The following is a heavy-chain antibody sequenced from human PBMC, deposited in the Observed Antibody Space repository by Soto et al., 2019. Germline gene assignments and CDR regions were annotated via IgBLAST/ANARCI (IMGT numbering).Heavy chain of an antibody. Sequence: QLQLQESGPGLVKPSETLSLTCTVSGGSISSSSYWGWIRQPPGKGLEWIGSIYSIGSTYYNPSLXSRVTISVDTSKNHFSLTLSSVTAADTAVYYCRRSSRYSTDVWGQGTTVTVSS. V-gene: IGHV4-39*02. D-gene: IGHD6-13*01. CDR2: IYSIGST. J-gene: IGHJ6*02. CDR1: GGSISSSSY. CDR3: RRSSRYSTDV.